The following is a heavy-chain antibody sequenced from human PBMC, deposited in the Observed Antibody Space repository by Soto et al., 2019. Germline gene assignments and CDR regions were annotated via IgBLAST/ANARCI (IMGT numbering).Heavy chain of an antibody. V-gene: IGHV4-39*01. D-gene: IGHD6-19*01. CDR3: ARRIGWYHY. J-gene: IGHJ4*02. CDR2: IHYSGST. CDR1: GGSISSGGYY. Sequence: SETLSLTCTVSGGSISSGGYYWGWIRQPPGKGLEWIGSIHYSGSTYYNPSLKSRVTISVDTSKNQFSLKLSSVTAADTAVYYCARRIGWYHYWGQGTLVTVPQ.